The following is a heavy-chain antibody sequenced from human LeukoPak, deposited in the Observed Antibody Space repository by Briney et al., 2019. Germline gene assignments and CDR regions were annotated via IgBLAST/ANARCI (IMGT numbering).Heavy chain of an antibody. CDR1: GFTFSSYA. V-gene: IGHV3-23*01. CDR2: ISVSGGST. D-gene: IGHD2-2*01. CDR3: AKSIVVVPAGSSDY. J-gene: IGHJ4*02. Sequence: GGSLRLSCAASGFTFSSYAMSWVRQAPGKGLEGVSAISVSGGSTYYADPVKGRCTISRDNSKNTLYPQMNSLRAEDSAVYYCAKSIVVVPAGSSDYWGQGTLVTVSS.